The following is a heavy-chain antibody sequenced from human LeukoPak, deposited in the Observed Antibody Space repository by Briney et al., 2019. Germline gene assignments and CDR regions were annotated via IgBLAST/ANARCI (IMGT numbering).Heavy chain of an antibody. CDR1: GFTFSSYS. Sequence: GGSLRLPCAASGFTFSSYSMNWVRQAPGKGLEWVSSISSSSSYIYYADSVKGRFTISRDNAKNSLYLQMNSLRAEDTAVYYCARDGGDGYNLYYFDYWGQGTLVTVSS. D-gene: IGHD5-24*01. CDR2: ISSSSSYI. CDR3: ARDGGDGYNLYYFDY. V-gene: IGHV3-21*01. J-gene: IGHJ4*02.